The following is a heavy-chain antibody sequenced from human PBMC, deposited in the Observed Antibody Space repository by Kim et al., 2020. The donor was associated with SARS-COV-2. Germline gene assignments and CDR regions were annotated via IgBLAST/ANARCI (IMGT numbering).Heavy chain of an antibody. CDR1: GYTFTSYG. V-gene: IGHV1-18*04. CDR3: ARATSEYNWNGWGVELGKEYYFDY. J-gene: IGHJ4*02. D-gene: IGHD1-1*01. Sequence: ASVKVSCKASGYTFTSYGISWVRQAPGQGLEWMGWISAYNGNTNYAQKLQGRVTMTTDTSTSTAYMELRSLRSDDTAVYYCARATSEYNWNGWGVELGKEYYFDYWGQGTLVTVSS. CDR2: ISAYNGNT.